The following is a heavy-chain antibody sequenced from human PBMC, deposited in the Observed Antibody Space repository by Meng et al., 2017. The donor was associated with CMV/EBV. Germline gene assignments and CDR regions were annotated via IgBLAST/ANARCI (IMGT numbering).Heavy chain of an antibody. CDR1: GFTFDDYA. CDR3: AKASYSSGWYEFDY. D-gene: IGHD6-19*01. CDR2: ISWNSGSI. V-gene: IGHV3-9*03. J-gene: IGHJ4*02. Sequence: SLRLPCAASGFTFDDYAMHWVRQAPGKGLEWVSGISWNSGSIGYADSVKGRFTISRDNAKNSLYLQMNSLRAEDMALYYCAKASYSSGWYEFDYWGQGTLVTVSS.